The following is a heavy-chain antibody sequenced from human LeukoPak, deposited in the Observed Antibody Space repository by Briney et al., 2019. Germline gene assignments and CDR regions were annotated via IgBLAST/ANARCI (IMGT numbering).Heavy chain of an antibody. J-gene: IGHJ4*02. CDR1: GGSISSYY. CDR2: IYTSGST. V-gene: IGHV4-4*07. D-gene: IGHD3-10*01. Sequence: PSETLSLTCTVSGGSISSYYWSWIRQPPGKGLEWIGRIYTSGSTNYNPSLKSRVTMSVDTSKNQFSLKLSSVTAADTAVYYCARASVEVLLWFGESQGGYYFDYWGQGTLVTVPS. CDR3: ARASVEVLLWFGESQGGYYFDY.